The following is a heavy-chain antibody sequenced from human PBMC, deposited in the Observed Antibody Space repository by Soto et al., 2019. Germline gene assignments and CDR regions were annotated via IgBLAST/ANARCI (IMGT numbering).Heavy chain of an antibody. D-gene: IGHD6-6*01. V-gene: IGHV3-23*01. Sequence: PGGSLRLSCAASGFTFSNDAMNWVRQAPGKGLEWVSVISDSGGSTYYADSVKGRFTISRDNSKNTLYLHMNSLTAEDTAVYYCAKSITARPFDYWGQGALVTVSS. CDR2: ISDSGGST. CDR1: GFTFSNDA. J-gene: IGHJ4*02. CDR3: AKSITARPFDY.